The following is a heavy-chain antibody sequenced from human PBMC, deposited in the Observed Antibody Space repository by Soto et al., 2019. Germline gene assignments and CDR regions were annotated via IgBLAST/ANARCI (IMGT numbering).Heavy chain of an antibody. CDR3: SKVCDY. CDR2: ISGSGGRT. Sequence: PGGFLRLACAASGFTFSSYAMSWVRQAPGKGLEWVSAISGSGGRTYYADSVRGRFTTSRETSKNTLYLQMHSLRAGHTAVYYCSKVCDYCGHGT. CDR1: GFTFSSYA. D-gene: IGHD2-2*01. J-gene: IGHJ4*01. V-gene: IGHV3-23*01.